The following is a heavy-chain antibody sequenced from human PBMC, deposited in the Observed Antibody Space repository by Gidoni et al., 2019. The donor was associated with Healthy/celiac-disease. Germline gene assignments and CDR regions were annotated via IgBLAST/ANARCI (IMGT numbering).Heavy chain of an antibody. V-gene: IGHV1-3*01. J-gene: IGHJ4*02. CDR1: GYTFTSYD. CDR3: ARDSLLRYFDWLGGPGETGGLDY. D-gene: IGHD3-9*01. CDR2: INAGNGNT. Sequence: QVQLVQSGAEVKKPGASVKVSCKASGYTFTSYDMHWVRQAPGQRLEWMGWINAGNGNTKYSPQFQGRVTITRDTSASTAYMELSSLRSEDTAVYYCARDSLLRYFDWLGGPGETGGLDYWGQGTLVTVSS.